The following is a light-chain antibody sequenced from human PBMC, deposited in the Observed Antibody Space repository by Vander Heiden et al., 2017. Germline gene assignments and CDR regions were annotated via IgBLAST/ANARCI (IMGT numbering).Light chain of an antibody. J-gene: IGLJ2*01. Sequence: QSALPQPASVSGSPGQSTPISCTGTSSDVGRYNFVAWYQRYPGIVPKLIIYGVSYRPSGVSSRFSGSKSGNTASLTISGLQAEDEADYYCNSYTSSNTLVIFGGGTKLTVL. CDR2: GVS. V-gene: IGLV2-14*01. CDR3: NSYTSSNTLVI. CDR1: SSDVGRYNF.